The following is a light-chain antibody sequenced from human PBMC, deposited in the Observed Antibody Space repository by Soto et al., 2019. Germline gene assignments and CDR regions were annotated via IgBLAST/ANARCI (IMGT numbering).Light chain of an antibody. J-gene: IGKJ4*01. Sequence: DIVLTQSPGTLSLSPGEIATLSCRAIHSVRNSYLTWYQQKPGQAPRLLIYGASSRATGIPDRFSGSGSGTDFTLTISRLEPEDFAVYYCQQYGTSPLTFGGGTKVEIK. CDR1: HSVRNSY. CDR2: GAS. V-gene: IGKV3-20*01. CDR3: QQYGTSPLT.